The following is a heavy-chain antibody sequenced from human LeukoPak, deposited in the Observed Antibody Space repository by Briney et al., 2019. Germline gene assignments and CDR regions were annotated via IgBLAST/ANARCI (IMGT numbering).Heavy chain of an antibody. CDR3: ASSLLWFGGLSSSYYFDY. V-gene: IGHV4-59*12. J-gene: IGHJ4*02. CDR1: GGSISSYY. CDR2: IYYSGST. Sequence: SETLSLTCTVSGGSISSYYWSWIRQPPGKGLEWIGYIYYSGSTNYNPSLKSRVTISVDTSKNQFSLKLSSVTAADTAVYYCASSLLWFGGLSSSYYFDYWGQGTLVTVSS. D-gene: IGHD3-10*01.